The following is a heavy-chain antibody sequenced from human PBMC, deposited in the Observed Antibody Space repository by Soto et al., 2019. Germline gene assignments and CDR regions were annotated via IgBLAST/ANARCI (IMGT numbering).Heavy chain of an antibody. CDR3: ASSPKFIAVAGTLYFQH. CDR2: IYYSGIT. Sequence: SETLALAGTVSGGSISSSSCYGGWILQPPGKGLEWIGSIYYSGITYYNPSLKSRFTISVDTSKNQFSLKLSSVTAADTAVYYCASSPKFIAVAGTLYFQHCGQGTLVTVSS. J-gene: IGHJ1*01. CDR1: GGSISSSSCY. D-gene: IGHD6-19*01. V-gene: IGHV4-39*01.